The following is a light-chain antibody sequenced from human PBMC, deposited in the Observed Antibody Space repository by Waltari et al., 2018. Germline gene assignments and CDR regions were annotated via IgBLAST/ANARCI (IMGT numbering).Light chain of an antibody. CDR2: RNK. CDR3: AAWDDSLSGPV. CDR1: SSNIGSNY. V-gene: IGLV1-47*01. Sequence: QSVLTQPPSASGTPGQRVTISSSGSSSNIGSNYVYWYQQLPGMAPKLLIYRNKQRPSGVPDRFSGSKSGTSASLAISGLRSEDEADYYCAAWDDSLSGPVFGGGTKVTVL. J-gene: IGLJ2*01.